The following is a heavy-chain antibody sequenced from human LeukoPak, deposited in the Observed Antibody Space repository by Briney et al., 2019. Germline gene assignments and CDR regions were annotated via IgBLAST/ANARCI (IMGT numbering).Heavy chain of an antibody. CDR1: GFTFSAYS. Sequence: GGSLRLSCAASGFTFSAYSMNWVRQAPGKGLEWVSSISSSSSYIYYADSVKGRFTISRDNAKNSLYLQMNRLRAEDTDVYYCARDLEEYCSGGSCSLFDYWGQGTLVTVSS. CDR3: ARDLEEYCSGGSCSLFDY. CDR2: ISSSSSYI. D-gene: IGHD2-15*01. V-gene: IGHV3-21*01. J-gene: IGHJ4*02.